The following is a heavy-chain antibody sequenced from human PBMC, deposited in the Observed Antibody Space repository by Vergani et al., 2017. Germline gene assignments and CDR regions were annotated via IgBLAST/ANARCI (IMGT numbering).Heavy chain of an antibody. Sequence: EVQLLESGGGLVQPGGSLRLSCAASGFTFSDHYMDWVRQAPGKGLEWVGRTRNKANSYTTEYAASVKGRFTISRDDSKNTLYLQMNSLKTEDTAVYYCAKDADSSGWLDYWGQGTLVTVSS. CDR2: TRNKANSYTT. CDR3: AKDADSSGWLDY. CDR1: GFTFSDHY. V-gene: IGHV3-72*01. J-gene: IGHJ4*02. D-gene: IGHD6-19*01.